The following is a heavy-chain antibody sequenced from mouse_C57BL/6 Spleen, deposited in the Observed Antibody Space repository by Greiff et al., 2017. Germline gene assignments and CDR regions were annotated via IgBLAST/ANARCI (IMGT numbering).Heavy chain of an antibody. J-gene: IGHJ4*01. CDR1: GYTFTSYW. CDR3: AREGVLLRDMDY. CDR2: IDPSDSET. Sequence: QVQLQQPGAELVRPGSSVKLSCKASGYTFTSYWMHWVKQRPIQGLEWIGNIDPSDSETHYNQKFKDKATLTVDKSSSTAYMQHSSLTSEDSAVYYCAREGVLLRDMDYWGQGTSVTVSA. D-gene: IGHD1-1*01. V-gene: IGHV1-52*01.